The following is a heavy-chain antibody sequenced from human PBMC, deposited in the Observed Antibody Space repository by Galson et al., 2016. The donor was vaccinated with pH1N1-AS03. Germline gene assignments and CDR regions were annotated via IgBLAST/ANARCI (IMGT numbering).Heavy chain of an antibody. D-gene: IGHD1-26*01. Sequence: SLRLSCAASGFTFSSYGMHWVRQAPGKGLEWVAVISYDGSNKYYADSVKGRFTISRDNSKNTLYLQMNSLRAEDTAVYYCAKDPASGEVWDIVGDLNWFDPWGQGTLVTVSS. J-gene: IGHJ5*02. CDR3: AKDPASGEVWDIVGDLNWFDP. CDR2: ISYDGSNK. CDR1: GFTFSSYG. V-gene: IGHV3-30*18.